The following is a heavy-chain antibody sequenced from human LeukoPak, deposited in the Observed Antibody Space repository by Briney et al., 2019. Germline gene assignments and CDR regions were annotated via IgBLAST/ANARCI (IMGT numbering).Heavy chain of an antibody. Sequence: GGSLRLSCAASGFTFSNYSMNWVRQAPGKGLEWISYIRSSSSTIYYADSVKGLFTISRDNVKNSVYLQMNSLRAEDTAVYYSARDSADCSSITCFPGDYWGQGTLVTVSS. V-gene: IGHV3-48*01. CDR1: GFTFSNYS. CDR3: ARDSADCSSITCFPGDY. CDR2: IRSSSSTI. D-gene: IGHD2-2*01. J-gene: IGHJ4*02.